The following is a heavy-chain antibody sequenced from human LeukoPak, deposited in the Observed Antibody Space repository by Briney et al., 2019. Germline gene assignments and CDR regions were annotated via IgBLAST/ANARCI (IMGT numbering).Heavy chain of an antibody. CDR2: IYYSGST. V-gene: IGHV4-30-4*01. CDR1: GGSISSGDYS. Sequence: KPSETLSLTCTVSGGSISSGDYSWSWIRQPPGKGLEWIGYIYYSGSTYYNPSLKSRVTISLDTSKNQFSLKLSSVTAADTAVYYCAGHHPRNTVDFWGQGTLVTVSS. J-gene: IGHJ4*02. CDR3: AGHHPRNTVDF. D-gene: IGHD2/OR15-2a*01.